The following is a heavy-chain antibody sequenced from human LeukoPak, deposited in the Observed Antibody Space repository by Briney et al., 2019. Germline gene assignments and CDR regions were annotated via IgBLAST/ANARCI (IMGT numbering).Heavy chain of an antibody. CDR1: GYSISSGYY. D-gene: IGHD6-19*01. CDR3: AKDSTGWYKGNRFDP. CDR2: IYHGGST. Sequence: SETLSLTCAVSGYSISSGYYWGWIRQPPGKGLEWIGIIYHGGSTYYNPSLKSRVIISVDTSKNQFSLKIRSMTAADTAVYFCAKDSTGWYKGNRFDPWGQGTLVTVSS. J-gene: IGHJ5*02. V-gene: IGHV4-38-2*02.